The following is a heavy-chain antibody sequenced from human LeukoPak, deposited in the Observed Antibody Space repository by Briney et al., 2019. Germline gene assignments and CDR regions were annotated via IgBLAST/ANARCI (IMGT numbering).Heavy chain of an antibody. CDR3: AKDQVGAIASWIDY. J-gene: IGHJ4*02. V-gene: IGHV3-30*18. D-gene: IGHD1-26*01. Sequence: GGSLRLSCAASGFTSSSYGMHWVRQAPGKGLEWVAVISYDGSNKYYADSVKGRFTISRDNSKNTLYLQMNSLRAEDTAVYYCAKDQVGAIASWIDYWGQGTLVTVSS. CDR1: GFTSSSYG. CDR2: ISYDGSNK.